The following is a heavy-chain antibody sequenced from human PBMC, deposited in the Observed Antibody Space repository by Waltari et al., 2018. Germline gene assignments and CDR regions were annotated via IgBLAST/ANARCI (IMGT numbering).Heavy chain of an antibody. Sequence: EVQLLESGGGLVQPGGSLRLSCAASGFTFSSYTMNWVRQAQGEGLGWVSGMSGSDGSKYYADSVSSRFTISRDNSKNTLYLQMNSLRAEDTAVYYCARESITMIVSIDYWGLGTLVTVSS. CDR2: MSGSDGSK. D-gene: IGHD3-22*01. V-gene: IGHV3-23*01. J-gene: IGHJ4*02. CDR1: GFTFSSYT. CDR3: ARESITMIVSIDY.